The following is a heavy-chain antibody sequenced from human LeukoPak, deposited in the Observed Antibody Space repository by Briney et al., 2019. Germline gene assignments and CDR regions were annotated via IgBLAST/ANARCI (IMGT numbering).Heavy chain of an antibody. CDR2: IYPDDSDT. J-gene: IGHJ1*01. CDR1: GYRFTTYW. V-gene: IGHV5-51*01. D-gene: IGHD3-10*01. Sequence: GESLKISRTGSGYRFTTYWIGWVRQMPGKGLEWMGIIYPDDSDTRYSLSFKGQVTISVDKSINTAYLQWSSLKASDTAMYYCARGSYGQGSAEYFRHWGPGTLVTVSS. CDR3: ARGSYGQGSAEYFRH.